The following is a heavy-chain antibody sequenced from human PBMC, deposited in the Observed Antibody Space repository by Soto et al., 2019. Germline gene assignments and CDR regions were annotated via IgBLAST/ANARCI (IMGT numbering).Heavy chain of an antibody. CDR3: ARVQDSSGYYHQVFYYYGMDV. Sequence: QVQLQESGPGLVKPSQTLSLTCTVSGGSISSGDYYWSWIRQPPGKGLEWIGHIYYSGSTYYNPSLTSRVTISPDTSKNQFSLKLSSVSAADPAVYFCARVQDSSGYYHQVFYYYGMDVWGQGTKVTVSS. CDR1: GGSISSGDYY. V-gene: IGHV4-30-4*01. CDR2: IYYSGST. D-gene: IGHD3-22*01. J-gene: IGHJ6*02.